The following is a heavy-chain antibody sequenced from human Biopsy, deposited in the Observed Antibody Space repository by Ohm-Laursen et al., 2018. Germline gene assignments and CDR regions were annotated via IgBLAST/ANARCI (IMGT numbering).Heavy chain of an antibody. CDR2: IIPMSRTP. J-gene: IGHJ6*02. D-gene: IGHD1-26*01. V-gene: IGHV1-69*13. CDR1: GGSFSMDA. CDR3: ASPNSGTYDV. Sequence: SVKVSCKTSGGSFSMDAFSWMRQVPGQGLEWMGLIIPMSRTPDYAQKFQGRVTFTADESTGTVYMELTSLTSDDTAVYYCASPNSGTYDVWGQGTTVTVSS.